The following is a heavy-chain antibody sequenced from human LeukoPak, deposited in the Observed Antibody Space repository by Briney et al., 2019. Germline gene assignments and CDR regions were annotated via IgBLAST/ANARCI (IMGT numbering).Heavy chain of an antibody. CDR2: INPSEGST. Sequence: ASVKVSCKASGYTFTSYYMHWVRQAPGQGLEWMGIINPSEGSTSYAQKFQGRVTMTREPSTSTVYMELSSLRSEDTAVYYCARDDTGTSHFDYWGQGTLVTVSS. J-gene: IGHJ4*02. CDR3: ARDDTGTSHFDY. V-gene: IGHV1-46*01. D-gene: IGHD1-7*01. CDR1: GYTFTSYY.